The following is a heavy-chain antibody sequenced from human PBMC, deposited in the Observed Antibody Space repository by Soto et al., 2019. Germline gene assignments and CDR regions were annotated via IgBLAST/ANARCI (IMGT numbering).Heavy chain of an antibody. D-gene: IGHD3-10*01. CDR3: ARAGGANYYFDF. Sequence: SETLSLTCSVSGVSIKTYHWSWIRQPPGRGLEWIGYLYNSGSTNYNSSLEGRVTISMDTSRNQFSLKLTSVTAADTAVYLCARAGGANYYFDFWGQGALVTVS. V-gene: IGHV4-59*01. CDR1: GVSIKTYH. J-gene: IGHJ4*02. CDR2: LYNSGST.